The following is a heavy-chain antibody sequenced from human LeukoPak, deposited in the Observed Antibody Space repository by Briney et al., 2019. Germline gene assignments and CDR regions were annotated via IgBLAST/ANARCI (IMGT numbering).Heavy chain of an antibody. CDR1: GGSISSYY. V-gene: IGHV4-59*01. D-gene: IGHD3-22*01. CDR3: ARSYYYDRSGYYWHAFDI. CDR2: IYYSGST. Sequence: SETLSLTCTVSGGSISSYYWSWIRQPPGKGLEWIGYIYYSGSTNYNPSLKSRVTISVDTSKNQFSLKLSSVTAADTAVYYCARSYYYDRSGYYWHAFDIWGQGTMVTVSS. J-gene: IGHJ3*02.